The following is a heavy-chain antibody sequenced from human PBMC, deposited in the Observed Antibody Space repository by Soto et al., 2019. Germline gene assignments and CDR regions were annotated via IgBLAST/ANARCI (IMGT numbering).Heavy chain of an antibody. V-gene: IGHV1-69*13. CDR1: GGTFSSYA. Sequence: ASVKVSCKASGGTFSSYAISWVRQAPGQGLEWMGGIIPIFGTANYAQKFQGRVTITADESTSTAYMELSSLRSEDTAVYYCARDLSGATGSYGDLYYFDYWGQGTLVTVSS. CDR2: IIPIFGTA. D-gene: IGHD4-17*01. J-gene: IGHJ4*02. CDR3: ARDLSGATGSYGDLYYFDY.